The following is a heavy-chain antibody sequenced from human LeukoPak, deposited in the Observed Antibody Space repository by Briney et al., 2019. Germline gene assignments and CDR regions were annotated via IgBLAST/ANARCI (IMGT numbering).Heavy chain of an antibody. CDR2: ISSSGSTI. D-gene: IGHD4-17*01. V-gene: IGHV3-48*03. Sequence: GGSLRLSCAASGFTFSSYEMNWVRQAPGKGLEWVSYISSSGSTIYYADSVKGRFTISRDNAKNSLYLQMNSLRAEDTAVYYCARVWGGLDYGDYNWFDPWGQGTLVTVSS. CDR1: GFTFSSYE. CDR3: ARVWGGLDYGDYNWFDP. J-gene: IGHJ5*02.